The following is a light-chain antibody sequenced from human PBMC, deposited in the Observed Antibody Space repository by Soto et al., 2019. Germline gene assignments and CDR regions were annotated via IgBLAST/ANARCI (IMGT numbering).Light chain of an antibody. V-gene: IGKV3-20*01. CDR3: QKYGSSSLT. CDR2: GES. Sequence: ELVLTQSPGTLSLSPGESATLSCRASQSVSSSYLAWYQQKTGQAPRLLIYGESSRATGIPDRLSGSGSGTDLNLTISRLEPEDFAVYYCQKYGSSSLTFGGGTKVDIK. J-gene: IGKJ4*01. CDR1: QSVSSSY.